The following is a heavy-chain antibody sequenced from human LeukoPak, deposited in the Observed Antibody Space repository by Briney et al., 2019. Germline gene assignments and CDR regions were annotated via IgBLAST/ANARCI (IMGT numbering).Heavy chain of an antibody. J-gene: IGHJ4*02. D-gene: IGHD6-13*01. V-gene: IGHV4-59*12. CDR1: SGSIRSYY. CDR3: ARGVYIAAAQYGY. Sequence: PSETLSLTCTVSSGSIRSYYWSWIRQTPGKGLEYIGYIYYSGRTNYNPSLKSRVMISVDTSKNQFSLKLSSVTAADTAVYYCARGVYIAAAQYGYWGQGTLVTVSS. CDR2: IYYSGRT.